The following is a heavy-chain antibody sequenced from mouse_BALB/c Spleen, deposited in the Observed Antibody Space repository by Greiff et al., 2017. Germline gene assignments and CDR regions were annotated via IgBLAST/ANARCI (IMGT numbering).Heavy chain of an antibody. CDR3: ARGAFDYYGSSPYAMDY. CDR2: INPSTGYT. Sequence: VQLQQSGAELAKPGASAKMSCKASGYTFTSYWMHWVKQRPGQGLEWIGYINPSTGYTEYNQKFKDKATLTADKSSSTAYMQLSSLTSEDSAVYYCARGAFDYYGSSPYAMDYWGQGTSVTVSS. CDR1: GYTFTSYW. J-gene: IGHJ4*01. V-gene: IGHV1-7*01. D-gene: IGHD1-1*01.